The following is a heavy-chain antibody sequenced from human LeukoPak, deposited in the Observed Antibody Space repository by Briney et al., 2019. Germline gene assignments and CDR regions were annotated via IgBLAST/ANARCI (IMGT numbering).Heavy chain of an antibody. CDR3: AKTWSGTFHI. V-gene: IGHV4-61*09. J-gene: IGHJ3*02. CDR1: GGSINSGTDY. D-gene: IGHD2-15*01. Sequence: SETLSLTCTLSGGSINSGTDYWSWIRQPAGKGLEWIGHTFSSGSTNYNPTLKSRVTISVDTSKNQFSLSLTSVTAADTAIYYCAKTWSGTFHIWAQGTMVTVSS. CDR2: TFSSGST.